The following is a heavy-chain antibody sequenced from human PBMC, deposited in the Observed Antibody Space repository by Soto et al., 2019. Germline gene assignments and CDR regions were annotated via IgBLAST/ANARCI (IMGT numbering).Heavy chain of an antibody. CDR3: ARFKYSVSHYLDF. V-gene: IGHV5-51*01. CDR1: GYRFSTYW. J-gene: IGHJ4*02. Sequence: PGESLKISCKGIGYRFSTYWNAWVRQMPGKGLEWMGTIFPDDSETRYSPTFQGQVTISADKSISTAYLQWRSLKASDSAIYYCARFKYSVSHYLDFWGQGPRVTVSS. D-gene: IGHD5-18*01. CDR2: IFPDDSET.